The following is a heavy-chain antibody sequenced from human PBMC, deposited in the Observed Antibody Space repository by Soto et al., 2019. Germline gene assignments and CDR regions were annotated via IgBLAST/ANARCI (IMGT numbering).Heavy chain of an antibody. V-gene: IGHV3-30*18. D-gene: IGHD6-19*01. CDR3: AKDSIQSEVAVAGGAAPGAYYYYGMDV. CDR2: ISYDGSNK. J-gene: IGHJ6*02. Sequence: GGSLRLSCAASGFTFSSYGMHWVRQAPGKGLEWVAVISYDGSNKYYADSVKGRFTISRDNSKNTLYLQMNSLRAEDTAVYYCAKDSIQSEVAVAGGAAPGAYYYYGMDVWGQGTTVTVSS. CDR1: GFTFSSYG.